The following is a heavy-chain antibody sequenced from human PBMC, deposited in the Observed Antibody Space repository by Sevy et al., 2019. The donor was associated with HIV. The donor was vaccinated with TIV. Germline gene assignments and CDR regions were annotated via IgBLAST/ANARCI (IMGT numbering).Heavy chain of an antibody. D-gene: IGHD2-8*02. CDR2: IIPIFGTA. CDR3: ALPYWRLHTYCMDV. V-gene: IGHV1-69*13. CDR1: GGTFSSNA. Sequence: ASVKVSCKASGGTFSSNAISWVRQAPGQGLEWMGGIIPIFGTANYAQKFQGRVTITADESTSTAYMELSSLRSEDTAVYYCALPYWRLHTYCMDVWGQGTTVTVSS. J-gene: IGHJ6*02.